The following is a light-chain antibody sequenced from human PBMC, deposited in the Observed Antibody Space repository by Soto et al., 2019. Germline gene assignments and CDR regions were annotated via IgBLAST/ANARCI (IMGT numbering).Light chain of an antibody. CDR3: CLYAGIYFYV. CDR2: DVS. J-gene: IGLJ1*01. V-gene: IGLV2-11*01. Sequence: QSALTQPRSVSGSPGQSVTISCTGTSSDVGGYNYVSWYQQHPGKAPKLMIYDVSKRPSGVPDRFSGSKSGNTASLTISGLQAEDEADYYCCLYAGIYFYVFGTGTELTVL. CDR1: SSDVGGYNY.